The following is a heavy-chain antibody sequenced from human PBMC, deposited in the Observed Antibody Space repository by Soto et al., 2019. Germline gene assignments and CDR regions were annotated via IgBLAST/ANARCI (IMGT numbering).Heavy chain of an antibody. Sequence: QVQLLHSGSEVKKPGSSVKVSCRASGGSLSSYPVTWVRQAPGQGLEWMGRIIPIVGLTNYAQKFQGRVTITADKSTSTAYMELSSLRSDDTAVYYCARPTGGHDAGGNYMAVWGKGTTVIVSS. CDR3: ARPTGGHDAGGNYMAV. D-gene: IGHD2-8*02. J-gene: IGHJ6*03. CDR1: GGSLSSYP. CDR2: IIPIVGLT. V-gene: IGHV1-69*02.